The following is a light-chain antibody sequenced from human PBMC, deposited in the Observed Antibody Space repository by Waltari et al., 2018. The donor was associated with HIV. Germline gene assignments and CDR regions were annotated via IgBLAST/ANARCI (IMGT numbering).Light chain of an antibody. Sequence: SSELTQDPAVSVALGQTVRITCQGDSLRSYYASWYQQKPGQAPVLVIYGKNNRPSWIPDRFSGSSSGNTASLTITGAQAEDEADYYCNSRDSSGNHPVFGGGTKLTVL. CDR1: SLRSYY. CDR2: GKN. J-gene: IGLJ2*01. CDR3: NSRDSSGNHPV. V-gene: IGLV3-19*01.